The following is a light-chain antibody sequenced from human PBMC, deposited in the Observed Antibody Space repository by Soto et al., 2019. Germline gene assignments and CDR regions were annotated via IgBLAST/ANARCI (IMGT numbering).Light chain of an antibody. CDR3: SSYTSVTTVV. CDR2: EVT. V-gene: IGLV2-14*01. J-gene: IGLJ2*01. Sequence: QSVLTQPASVSGSPGQSITISCTGTSSDIGGYNSVSWYQQHPGKVPKLIIYEVTYRPSGVSNRFSGSKSGNTASLTISGLQAEDEADYYCSSYTSVTTVVFGGGTQLTVL. CDR1: SSDIGGYNS.